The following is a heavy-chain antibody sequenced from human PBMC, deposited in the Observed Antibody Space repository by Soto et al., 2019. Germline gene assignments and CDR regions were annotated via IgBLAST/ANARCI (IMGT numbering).Heavy chain of an antibody. V-gene: IGHV3-73*01. CDR1: GFTFSASA. D-gene: IGHD3-10*01. J-gene: IGHJ4*02. CDR3: TKQYYGCNS. CDR2: IRSKANNYAT. Sequence: GSLRLSCATSGFTFSASAMHWVRQVSGKGLEWIARIRSKANNYATTYAASVKGRFTISRDDSENTMYLQMNSLKTEDTAIYYRTKQYYGCNSWGQGTLVTVSS.